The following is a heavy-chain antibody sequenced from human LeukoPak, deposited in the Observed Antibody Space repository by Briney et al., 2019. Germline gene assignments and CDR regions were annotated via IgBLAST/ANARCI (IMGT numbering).Heavy chain of an antibody. CDR2: INRGGST. Sequence: PSETLSLTCAVHGGSFSGYYWSWMRQPPEKGLEWIGEINRGGSTHYNPSLKSRVTISVDTSKNQFSLKLSSVTAADTAVYFCARARNYYDSSDYYYEGDAFDIWGQGTMVTVSS. D-gene: IGHD3-22*01. V-gene: IGHV4-34*01. CDR3: ARARNYYDSSDYYYEGDAFDI. CDR1: GGSFSGYY. J-gene: IGHJ3*02.